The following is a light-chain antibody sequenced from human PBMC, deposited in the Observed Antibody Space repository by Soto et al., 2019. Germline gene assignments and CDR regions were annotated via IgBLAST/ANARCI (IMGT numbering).Light chain of an antibody. CDR2: DVS. CDR3: CSYAGSDTL. J-gene: IGLJ2*01. V-gene: IGLV2-11*01. Sequence: QSALTQPRSVSGSPGQSVTISCTGTSSDVGRYNFVSWYQQHPGKAPKLIVYDVSTRPSGVPDRFSGSKSGNTASLTISGLQAEDEADYYCCSYAGSDTLFGGGTQLTVL. CDR1: SSDVGRYNF.